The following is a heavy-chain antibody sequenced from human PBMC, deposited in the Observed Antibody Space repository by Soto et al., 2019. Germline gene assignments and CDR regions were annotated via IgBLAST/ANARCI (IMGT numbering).Heavy chain of an antibody. Sequence: PSETLSLTCTVSGGSVSSGNYYWSWIRQPPGKGLEWIGNIYYDGSTYYSPSLKSRVTISRDNAKNSLYLQMNSLRAEDTAVYYCARDGSAMVVTYYYFDYWGQGTLVTVSS. CDR2: IYYDGST. CDR1: GGSVSSGNYY. D-gene: IGHD5-18*01. V-gene: IGHV4-61*01. CDR3: ARDGSAMVVTYYYFDY. J-gene: IGHJ4*02.